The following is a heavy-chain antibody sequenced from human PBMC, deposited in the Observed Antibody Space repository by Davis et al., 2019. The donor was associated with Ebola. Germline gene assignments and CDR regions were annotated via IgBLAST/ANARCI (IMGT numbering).Heavy chain of an antibody. CDR1: GGSISSSSYY. CDR3: ATLGSYGSDLYYYYGMDV. Sequence: SETLSLTCTVSGGSISSSSYYCGWIRQPPGKGLEWIGSIYYSGSTYYNPSLKSRVTISVDTSKNQFSLKLSSVTAADTAVYYCATLGSYGSDLYYYYGMDVWGKGTTVTVSS. V-gene: IGHV4-39*01. CDR2: IYYSGST. J-gene: IGHJ6*04. D-gene: IGHD3-10*01.